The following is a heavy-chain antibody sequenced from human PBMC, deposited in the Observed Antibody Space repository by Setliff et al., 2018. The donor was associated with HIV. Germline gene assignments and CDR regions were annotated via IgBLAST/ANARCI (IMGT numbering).Heavy chain of an antibody. V-gene: IGHV1-24*01. CDR1: GYTFTSYA. CDR3: ARWVGPTVY. J-gene: IGHJ4*02. Sequence: GASVKVSCKASGYTFTSYAMNWVRQAPGKGLEWMGGFDPEDGETIYAQKFQGRVTMTEDTSTDTAYMELSGLRSEDTAVYYCARWVGPTVYWGQGTLVTVSS. CDR2: FDPEDGET. D-gene: IGHD1-26*01.